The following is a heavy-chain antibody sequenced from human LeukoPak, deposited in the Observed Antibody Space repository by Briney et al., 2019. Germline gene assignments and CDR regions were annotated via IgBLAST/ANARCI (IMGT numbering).Heavy chain of an antibody. J-gene: IGHJ4*02. V-gene: IGHV3-21*01. D-gene: IGHD5-18*01. CDR1: GFTFSSYS. CDR2: IRSSSSYI. Sequence: GGSLRLSCAASGFTFSSYSMNWVRQAPGKGLEWVSSIRSSSSYIYYADSVKGRFTISRDNAKNSLYLQMNSLRAEDTAVYYCARGYSYGSAYTYWGQGTLVTVSS. CDR3: ARGYSYGSAYTY.